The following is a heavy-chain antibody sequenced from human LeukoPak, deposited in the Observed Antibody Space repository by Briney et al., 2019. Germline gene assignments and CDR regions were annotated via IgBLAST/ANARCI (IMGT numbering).Heavy chain of an antibody. D-gene: IGHD3-22*01. CDR3: ARDFPTYYYDRIDADAFDI. Sequence: ASVKVSCKASGYTFTSYGISWVRQAPGQGLEWMGWISAYNGNTNYAQKLQGRVTMTTDTSTSTAYMELRSLRSDDTAVYYCARDFPTYYYDRIDADAFDIWGQGTMVTVSS. CDR2: ISAYNGNT. CDR1: GYTFTSYG. J-gene: IGHJ3*02. V-gene: IGHV1-18*01.